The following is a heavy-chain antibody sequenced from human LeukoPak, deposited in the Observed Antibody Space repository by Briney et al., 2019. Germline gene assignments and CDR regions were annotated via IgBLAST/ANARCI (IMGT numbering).Heavy chain of an antibody. J-gene: IGHJ6*03. CDR3: ARVSWSPGASYYYMDV. CDR1: GGSISSYY. CDR2: IYYSGST. Sequence: SETLSLTCTVSGGSISSYYWSWIRQPPGKGLEWIGSIYYSGSTYYNPSLKSRVTISVDTSKNQFSLKLSSVTAADTAVYYCARVSWSPGASYYYMDVWGKGTTVIVSS. D-gene: IGHD1-1*01. V-gene: IGHV4-39*07.